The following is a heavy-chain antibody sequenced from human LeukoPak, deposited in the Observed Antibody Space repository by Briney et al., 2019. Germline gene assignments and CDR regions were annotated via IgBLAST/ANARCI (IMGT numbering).Heavy chain of an antibody. CDR2: INPNSGGT. V-gene: IGHV1-2*04. J-gene: IGHJ4*02. D-gene: IGHD1-1*01. Sequence: ASVKVSCKASGYTFTGYYMHWVRQAPGQGLEWMGWINPNSGGTNYAQKFQGWVTMTRDTSISTAYMELSRLRSEDTAMYYCAKWTTTYLDYWGQGTLVTVSS. CDR3: AKWTTTYLDY. CDR1: GYTFTGYY.